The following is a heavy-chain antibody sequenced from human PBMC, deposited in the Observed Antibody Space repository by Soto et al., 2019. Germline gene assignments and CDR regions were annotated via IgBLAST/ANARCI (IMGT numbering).Heavy chain of an antibody. D-gene: IGHD2-21*02. CDR1: GGSISSGAYY. J-gene: IGHJ6*02. CDR3: AREKGDPAGYYHYGMDV. CDR2: ISYSGST. V-gene: IGHV4-31*03. Sequence: QVQLQESGPGLVKPSQTLSLTCTVSGGSISSGAYYWSWVRQHPGNGLEWIGYISYSGSTYYSASLKRRVTISRDTSKNQCSLRLSSVTAADTAVYYCAREKGDPAGYYHYGMDVWGQGTTVTVSS.